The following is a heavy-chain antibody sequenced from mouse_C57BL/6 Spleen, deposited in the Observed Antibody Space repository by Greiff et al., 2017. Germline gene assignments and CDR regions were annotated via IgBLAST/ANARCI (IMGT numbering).Heavy chain of an antibody. Sequence: QVQLQQSGAELARPGASVKLSCKASGYTFTSYGISWVKQRTGQGLEWIGEIYPRSGNTYYNEKFKGKATRTADKSSSTAYMELRSLTSEDSAVYFCAHTVVAPYAMDYWGQGTSVTVSS. J-gene: IGHJ4*01. V-gene: IGHV1-81*01. CDR1: GYTFTSYG. D-gene: IGHD1-1*01. CDR2: IYPRSGNT. CDR3: AHTVVAPYAMDY.